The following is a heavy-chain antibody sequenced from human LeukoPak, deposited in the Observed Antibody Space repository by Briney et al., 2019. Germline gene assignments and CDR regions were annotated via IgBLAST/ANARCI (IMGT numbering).Heavy chain of an antibody. Sequence: GGSLRLSCVASGGTFGDYGMSWVRQPPGKGLEWVSGINWDGTNTHYADSVKGRFTIARDNAENSLYLQMNNLRDADTAFYYCVKDLSSNRLSFDYWGRGTLVTVSS. V-gene: IGHV3-20*04. CDR2: INWDGTNT. J-gene: IGHJ4*02. D-gene: IGHD1-14*01. CDR1: GGTFGDYG. CDR3: VKDLSSNRLSFDY.